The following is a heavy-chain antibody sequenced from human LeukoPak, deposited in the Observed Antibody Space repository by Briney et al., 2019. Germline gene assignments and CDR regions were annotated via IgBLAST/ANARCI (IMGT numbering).Heavy chain of an antibody. Sequence: GGSLRLSCAASGFTFSSYEMNWVRQAPGKGQEWVSYISSSGSTIYYADSVKGRFTISRDNAKNSLYLQMNSLRAEDTAVYYCARDGYSYGFDYWGQGTLVTVSS. J-gene: IGHJ4*02. D-gene: IGHD5-18*01. CDR3: ARDGYSYGFDY. V-gene: IGHV3-48*03. CDR1: GFTFSSYE. CDR2: ISSSGSTI.